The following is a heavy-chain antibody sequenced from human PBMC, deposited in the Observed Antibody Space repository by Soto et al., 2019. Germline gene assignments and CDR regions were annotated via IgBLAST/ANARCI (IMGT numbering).Heavy chain of an antibody. Sequence: GGSLRLSCAASGFTFSSYWMSWVRQAPGKGLEWVANIKQDGSEKYYVDSVKGRFTISRDNAKNSLYLQMNSLRAEDTAVYYCARVSSLYCSGGSCFPGGLDYWGQGTLVTVSS. J-gene: IGHJ4*02. V-gene: IGHV3-7*01. D-gene: IGHD2-15*01. CDR1: GFTFSSYW. CDR3: ARVSSLYCSGGSCFPGGLDY. CDR2: IKQDGSEK.